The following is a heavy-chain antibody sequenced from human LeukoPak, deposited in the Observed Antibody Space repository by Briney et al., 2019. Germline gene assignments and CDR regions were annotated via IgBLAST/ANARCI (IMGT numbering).Heavy chain of an antibody. CDR3: ARGAHYYGSGIIRDAFDI. Sequence: GGSLRLSCAASGFTFSNYGMHWVRQAPGKGLEWVAVIWYDGSNKYYADSVKGRFTISRDNSKNTLYLQMNSLRAEDTAVYYCARGAHYYGSGIIRDAFDIWGQGTMVTVSS. CDR2: IWYDGSNK. D-gene: IGHD3-10*01. V-gene: IGHV3-33*01. J-gene: IGHJ3*02. CDR1: GFTFSNYG.